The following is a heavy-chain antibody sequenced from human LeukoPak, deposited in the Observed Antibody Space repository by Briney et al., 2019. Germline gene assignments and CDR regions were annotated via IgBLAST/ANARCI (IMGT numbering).Heavy chain of an antibody. Sequence: GGSLRLSCAASGFTINNFPMHRVRQAPGKGLEWVAVISYDGGNKYYTVSVKGRFIISRDISKNTLYLEMNSLRAEDTAVYYCAKGSRATYYYDSSGHGLDYWGQGTLVTVSS. CDR1: GFTINNFP. CDR2: ISYDGGNK. J-gene: IGHJ4*02. V-gene: IGHV3-30-3*01. CDR3: AKGSRATYYYDSSGHGLDY. D-gene: IGHD3-22*01.